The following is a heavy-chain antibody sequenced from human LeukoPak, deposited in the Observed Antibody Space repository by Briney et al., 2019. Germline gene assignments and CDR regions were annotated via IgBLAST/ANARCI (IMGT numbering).Heavy chain of an antibody. V-gene: IGHV1-18*01. Sequence: ASVKVSCKASGYTFTSYGISWVRQAPGQGLEWMGWINAYNGNTNYAQKFQGRVTITADKSTSTAYMELSSLRSEDTAVYYCASLDPSQTDTASIDYWGQGTLVTVSS. D-gene: IGHD1-1*01. CDR3: ASLDPSQTDTASIDY. J-gene: IGHJ4*02. CDR2: INAYNGNT. CDR1: GYTFTSYG.